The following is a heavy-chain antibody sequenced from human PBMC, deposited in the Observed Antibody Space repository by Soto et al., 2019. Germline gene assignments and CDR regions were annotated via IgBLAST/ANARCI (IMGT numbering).Heavy chain of an antibody. CDR1: GFTFSSYA. D-gene: IGHD3-10*01. CDR3: AKDRNFGHGLMERD. CDR2: ISGSGGST. V-gene: IGHV3-23*01. J-gene: IGHJ6*04. Sequence: GGSLSLSCAASGFTFSSYAMSWVRQSPGKGLEWVSAISGSGGSTYYADSVKGRFTISRDNSKNTLYLQMNSLRAEDTAVYYCAKDRNFGHGLMERDWGKGTTVTVSS.